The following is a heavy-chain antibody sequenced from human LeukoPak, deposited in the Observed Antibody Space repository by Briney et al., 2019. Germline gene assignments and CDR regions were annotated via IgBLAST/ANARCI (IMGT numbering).Heavy chain of an antibody. CDR1: GYSFTTYW. CDR2: IYPGDSDT. V-gene: IGHV5-51*01. J-gene: IGHJ4*02. Sequence: GESLKISCKGSGYSFTTYWIGWVRQMPGKGLEWMGIIYPGDSDTRYSPSFQGQVTISADKSISTAYLQWSSLKASDTATYYCARARYCSGGSCYAEYWGQGTLVIVSS. CDR3: ARARYCSGGSCYAEY. D-gene: IGHD2-15*01.